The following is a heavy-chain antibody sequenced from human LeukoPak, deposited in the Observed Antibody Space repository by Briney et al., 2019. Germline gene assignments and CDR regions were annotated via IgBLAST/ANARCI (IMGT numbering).Heavy chain of an antibody. J-gene: IGHJ6*03. D-gene: IGHD2-2*01. CDR3: ARDFLGYCTSTSCYSYYYYYMDV. Sequence: GGSLRLSCAASGFTFSSYAMSWVRQAPGKGLEWVAVISYDGSNKYYADSVKGRFTISRDNSKNTLYLQMNSLRAEDTAVFYCARDFLGYCTSTSCYSYYYYYMDVWGKGTTVTVSS. CDR1: GFTFSSYA. V-gene: IGHV3-30-3*01. CDR2: ISYDGSNK.